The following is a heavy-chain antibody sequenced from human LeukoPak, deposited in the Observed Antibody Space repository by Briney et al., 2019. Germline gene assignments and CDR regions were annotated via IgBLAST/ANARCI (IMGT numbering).Heavy chain of an antibody. V-gene: IGHV4-4*07. Sequence: SETLSLTCTVSGGSISSYYWSWIRQPAGKGLEWIGRIYTSGSTNYNPSLKSRVTISVDTSKNQFSLRLSSVTAADTAVYYCARHIVATIRGGPYYYYGMDVWGQGTTVTVSS. CDR3: ARHIVATIRGGPYYYYGMDV. J-gene: IGHJ6*02. CDR2: IYTSGST. D-gene: IGHD5-12*01. CDR1: GGSISSYY.